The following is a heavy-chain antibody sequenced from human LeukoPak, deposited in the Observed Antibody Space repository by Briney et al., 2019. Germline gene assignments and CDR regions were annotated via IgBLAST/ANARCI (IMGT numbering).Heavy chain of an antibody. D-gene: IGHD3-3*01. CDR1: GGSISSYY. Sequence: SETLSLTCTVSGGSISSYYWSWIRQPPGKGLEWIGEINHSGSTNYNPSLKSRVTISVDTSKNQFSLKLSSVTAADTAVYYCATTYYDFWSGPRPHFDYWGQGTLVTVSS. J-gene: IGHJ4*02. CDR2: INHSGST. V-gene: IGHV4-34*01. CDR3: ATTYYDFWSGPRPHFDY.